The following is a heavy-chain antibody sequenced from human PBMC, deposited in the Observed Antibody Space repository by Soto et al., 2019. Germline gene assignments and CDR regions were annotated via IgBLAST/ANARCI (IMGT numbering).Heavy chain of an antibody. CDR3: ARGSDSSGYYNWFAP. CDR2: SYYSGST. CDR1: GGSISSYY. Sequence: QVQLQESGPGLVKTSETLSLTCTVSGGSISSYYWSWIRQPPGKGLEWFGYSYYSGSTNYNPSLKSRVTIAVDTSMNECSLKLSSVTAADTAVYYCARGSDSSGYYNWFAPWGQGTLVTVSS. V-gene: IGHV4-59*13. D-gene: IGHD3-22*01. J-gene: IGHJ5*02.